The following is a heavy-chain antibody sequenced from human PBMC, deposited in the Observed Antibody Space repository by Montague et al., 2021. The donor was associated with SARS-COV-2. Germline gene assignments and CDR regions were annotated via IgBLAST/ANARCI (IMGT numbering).Heavy chain of an antibody. CDR1: GFTFSNFD. V-gene: IGHV3-48*03. CDR3: TRDYRSIVGDGLDI. J-gene: IGHJ3*02. CDR2: ISTSAYTT. Sequence: SLRLSCAASGFTFSNFDMHWVRQAPGKGLEWISYISTSAYTTSYAGSVKGRFTISRDNGKNSLYLQMNSLRAEDTAVYYCTRDYRSIVGDGLDIWGQGTKVTVSS. D-gene: IGHD3-16*02.